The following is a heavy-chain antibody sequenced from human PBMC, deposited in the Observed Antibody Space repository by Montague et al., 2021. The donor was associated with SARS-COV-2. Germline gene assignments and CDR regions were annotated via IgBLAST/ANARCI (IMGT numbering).Heavy chain of an antibody. V-gene: IGHV4-39*01. CDR2: IYYSGST. CDR1: GGSISSSSYY. CDR3: ARQENSSSWFKPDAFDI. J-gene: IGHJ3*02. Sequence: SETLSLTCTVSGGSISSSSYYWGWIRQPPGKGLEWIGSIYYSGSTYYNPSLKSRVTISVDTSKNQFSLTLSSVTAADTAVYYCARQENSSSWFKPDAFDIWGQGTMVTVSS. D-gene: IGHD6-13*01.